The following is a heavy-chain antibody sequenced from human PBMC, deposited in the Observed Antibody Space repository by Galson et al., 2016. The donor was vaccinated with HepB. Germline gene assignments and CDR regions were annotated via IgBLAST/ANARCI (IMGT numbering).Heavy chain of an antibody. CDR2: ASMDGRRK. D-gene: IGHD2/OR15-2a*01. Sequence: SLSRSCAASGFTFGSYGMTWVRQAPRMGLVGVAAASMDGRRKFAADSVKLRFPISRDNSNNMLFLQTSSLKVDHTAVYYFAKSHEYGPPVGCPVDSWGQGTLVSVSS. V-gene: IGHV3-30*18. J-gene: IGHJ4*02. CDR3: AKSHEYGPPVGCPVDS. CDR1: GFTFGSYG.